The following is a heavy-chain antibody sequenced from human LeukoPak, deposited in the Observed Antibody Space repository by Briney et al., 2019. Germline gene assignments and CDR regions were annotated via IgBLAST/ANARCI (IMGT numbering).Heavy chain of an antibody. V-gene: IGHV1-8*01. Sequence: ASVKVSCKTSGYTFTSYDINWVRQATGQGLEWMGWMNPNSGNTGYAQKFQGRVTMTRNIFISTAYMELSSLRSEDTAVYYCARVRVAGTGYFDYWGQGTLVTVSS. CDR3: ARVRVAGTGYFDY. J-gene: IGHJ4*02. D-gene: IGHD6-19*01. CDR1: GYTFTSYD. CDR2: MNPNSGNT.